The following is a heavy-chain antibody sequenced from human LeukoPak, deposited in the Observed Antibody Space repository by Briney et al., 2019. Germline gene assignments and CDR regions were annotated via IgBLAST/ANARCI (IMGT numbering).Heavy chain of an antibody. CDR3: ARDDGSNAFDI. V-gene: IGHV3-33*01. CDR1: GFTFSSYG. CDR2: IWYDGSNK. Sequence: GGSLRLSCAASGFTFSSYGMHWVRQAPGKGLEWVAVIWYDGSNKYYADSVKGRFTISRDNSKNTLYVQMNSLRAEDTAVYYCARDDGSNAFDIWGQGTMVSVSS. D-gene: IGHD1-14*01. J-gene: IGHJ3*02.